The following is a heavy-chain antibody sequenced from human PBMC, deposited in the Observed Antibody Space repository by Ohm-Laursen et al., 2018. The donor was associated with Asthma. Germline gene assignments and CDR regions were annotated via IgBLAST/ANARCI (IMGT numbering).Heavy chain of an antibody. CDR2: INTGTGDT. CDR3: ASSKGYGDYQSLDY. CDR1: GHTFTSYT. Sequence: GASVKVSCKASGHTFTSYTMQWVRQAPGQRLEWMGWINTGTGDTYYSQKFQCRVTITTDTSATTAFLELGSLRYEDTAVYYCASSKGYGDYQSLDYWGQGTLVTVSS. D-gene: IGHD4-17*01. V-gene: IGHV1-3*04. J-gene: IGHJ4*02.